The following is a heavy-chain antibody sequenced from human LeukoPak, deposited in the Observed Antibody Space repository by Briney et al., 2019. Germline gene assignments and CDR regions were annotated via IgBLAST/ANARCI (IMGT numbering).Heavy chain of an antibody. CDR3: ARAWYYDILTGYPELLRHYYYYGMDV. Sequence: ASVKVSCKSSGFTFTGHYIHWVRQAPGQGLEWMGYIGPHNSAASYAEKFQGRVTMTRDTSISTAYMELSRLRSDDTAVYYCARAWYYDILTGYPELLRHYYYYGMDVWGQGTTVTVSS. J-gene: IGHJ6*02. V-gene: IGHV1-2*02. CDR1: GFTFTGHY. CDR2: IGPHNSAA. D-gene: IGHD3-9*01.